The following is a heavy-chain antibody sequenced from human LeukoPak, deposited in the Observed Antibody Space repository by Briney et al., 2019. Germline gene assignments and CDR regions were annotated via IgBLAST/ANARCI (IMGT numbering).Heavy chain of an antibody. CDR3: ARAYDSSGYYSHDAFDI. CDR2: ISYDGSNK. Sequence: GGSLRLPCAASGFTFSSYAMPWVRQAPGKGLEWVAVISYDGSNKYYADSVKGRFTISRDNSKNTLYLQMNSLRAEDTAVYYCARAYDSSGYYSHDAFDIWGQGTMVTVSS. CDR1: GFTFSSYA. D-gene: IGHD3-22*01. V-gene: IGHV3-30-3*01. J-gene: IGHJ3*02.